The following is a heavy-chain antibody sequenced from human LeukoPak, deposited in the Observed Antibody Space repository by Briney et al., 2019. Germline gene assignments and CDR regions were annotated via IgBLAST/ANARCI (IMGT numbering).Heavy chain of an antibody. CDR2: ISSSSSYL. V-gene: IGHV3-21*01. Sequence: GGSLRLSCSASGFTFSSYSMNWVRQAPGEGLEWVSSISSSSSYLYSADSVKGRFTISKDNAKNSLDLQMNSLRAEDTAVYYCARAPRYYDILTGYSMQDAFDIWGQGTMVTVSS. D-gene: IGHD3-9*01. CDR3: ARAPRYYDILTGYSMQDAFDI. J-gene: IGHJ3*02. CDR1: GFTFSSYS.